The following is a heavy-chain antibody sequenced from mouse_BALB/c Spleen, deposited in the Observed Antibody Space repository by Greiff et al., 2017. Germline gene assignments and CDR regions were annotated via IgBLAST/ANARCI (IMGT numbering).Heavy chain of an antibody. Sequence: VQLQQSGAELVKPGASVKLSCTASGFNIKDTYMHWVKQRPEQGLEWIGRIDPANGNTKYDPKFQGKATITADTSSNTAYLQLSSLTSEDTAVYYCARSRNYPIAMDYWGQGTSVIVSS. V-gene: IGHV14-3*02. CDR1: GFNIKDTY. CDR2: IDPANGNT. J-gene: IGHJ4*01. CDR3: ARSRNYPIAMDY. D-gene: IGHD2-1*01.